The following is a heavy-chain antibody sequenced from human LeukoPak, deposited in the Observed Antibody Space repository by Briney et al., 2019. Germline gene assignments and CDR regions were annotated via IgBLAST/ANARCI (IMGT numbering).Heavy chain of an antibody. J-gene: IGHJ6*03. CDR3: ARLGRYYDFWSGYYSPYYMDV. Sequence: SETLSLTCTVSGGSISSYYWSWIRQPPGKGLEWIGYIYTSGSTNYNPPLKSRVTISVDTSKNQFSPKLSSVTAADTAVYYCARLGRYYDFWSGYYSPYYMDVWGKGTTVTVSS. CDR2: IYTSGST. D-gene: IGHD3-3*01. V-gene: IGHV4-4*09. CDR1: GGSISSYY.